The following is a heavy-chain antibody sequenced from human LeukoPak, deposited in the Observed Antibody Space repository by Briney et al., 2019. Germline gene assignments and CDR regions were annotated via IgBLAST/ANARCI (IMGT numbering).Heavy chain of an antibody. D-gene: IGHD2-2*02. CDR3: AREMGNIVVVPAAIDY. CDR1: GYTFTGYY. CDR2: INPNSGGT. V-gene: IGHV1-2*02. J-gene: IGHJ4*02. Sequence: ASVKVSCKASGYTFTGYYMHWVRQAPGQGLEWMGWINPNSGGTNYAQKFQGRVTMTRDTSISTAYMELSRLRSDDTAVYYCAREMGNIVVVPAAIDYWGQGTLVTVSS.